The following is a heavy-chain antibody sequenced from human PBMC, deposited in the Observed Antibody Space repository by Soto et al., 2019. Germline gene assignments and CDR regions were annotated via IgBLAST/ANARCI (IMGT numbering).Heavy chain of an antibody. CDR2: INPSGGST. J-gene: IGHJ4*02. CDR1: GYRMGGDH. Sequence: KVYRKRAGYRMGGDHIDCGIHTPKQGLERMGIINPSGGSTSYAQMFEGRVTMTRDTSTSTVYMELSSLRSEDTAVYYCARVAYYYDSSGHYLDNWGQRTVVTVYS. CDR3: ARVAYYYDSSGHYLDN. V-gene: IGHV1-46*01. D-gene: IGHD3-22*01.